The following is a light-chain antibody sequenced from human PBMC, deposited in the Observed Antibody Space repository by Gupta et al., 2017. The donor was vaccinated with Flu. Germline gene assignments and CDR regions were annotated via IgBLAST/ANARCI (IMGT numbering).Light chain of an antibody. CDR2: DAS. CDR3: QQRSNWPLT. J-gene: IGKJ4*01. CDR1: QSVSSY. Sequence: LIRAPATLSLSPGERATLSCRASQSVSSYLAWYQQKPGQAPRLLIYDASNRATGIPARFSGSGSGTDFTLTISSLEPEDFAVYYCQQRSNWPLTFGGGTKVEIK. V-gene: IGKV3-11*01.